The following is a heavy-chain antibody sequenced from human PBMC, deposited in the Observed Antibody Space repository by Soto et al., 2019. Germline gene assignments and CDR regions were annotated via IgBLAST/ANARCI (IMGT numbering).Heavy chain of an antibody. CDR3: ARGDFWSGYFSVKVGGPYGMDV. Sequence: PSETLSLTCTVSGGSISSGGYYWSWIRQHPGKGLEWIGYIYYGGSTYYNPSLKSRVTISVDTSKNQFSLKLSSVTAADTAVYYCARGDFWSGYFSVKVGGPYGMDVWGQGTTVTVSS. J-gene: IGHJ6*02. D-gene: IGHD3-3*01. CDR2: IYYGGST. V-gene: IGHV4-31*03. CDR1: GGSISSGGYY.